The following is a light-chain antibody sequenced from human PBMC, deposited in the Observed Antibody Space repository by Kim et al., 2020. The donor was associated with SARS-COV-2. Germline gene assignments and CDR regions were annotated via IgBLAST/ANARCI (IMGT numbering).Light chain of an antibody. CDR2: AND. CDR1: NSNIGANT. V-gene: IGLV1-44*01. J-gene: IGLJ3*02. Sequence: QSVLTQPPSASGTPGQRVTISCSGGNSNIGANTVNWYQQFPGTAPKLLIYANDRQPSGVPDRFSVSQSGTSASLAISGLQSEDEADYYCATWDDSLNAWVFGGGTQLTVL. CDR3: ATWDDSLNAWV.